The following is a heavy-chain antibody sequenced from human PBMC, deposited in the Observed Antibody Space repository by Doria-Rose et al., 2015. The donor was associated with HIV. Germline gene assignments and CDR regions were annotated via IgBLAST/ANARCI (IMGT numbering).Heavy chain of an antibody. Sequence: ESGPVLVKPTETLTLTCTVSGVSLSSPGMGVSWIRQPPGNALEWLANIFSDDERSYKTSLKSRLTIFRGTSKSQVVLTMTDMDPVDTATYYCARIKSSRWYHKYYFDFWGQGTLVIVSA. J-gene: IGHJ4*02. V-gene: IGHV2-26*01. CDR2: IFSDDER. D-gene: IGHD6-13*01. CDR1: GVSLSSPGMG. CDR3: ARIKSSRWYHKYYFDF.